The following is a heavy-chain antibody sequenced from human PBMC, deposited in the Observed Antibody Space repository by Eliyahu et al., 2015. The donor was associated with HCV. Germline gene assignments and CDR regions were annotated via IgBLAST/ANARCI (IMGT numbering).Heavy chain of an antibody. V-gene: IGHV3-30*02. CDR1: GFTFSSYG. D-gene: IGHD6-19*01. CDR3: AKEYRIGYSSGSLGY. Sequence: RLSCAASGFTFSSYGMHWVRQAPGKGLEWVAFIRYDGSNKYYADSVKGRFTISRDNSKNTLYLQMNSLRAEDTAVYYCAKEYRIGYSSGSLGYWGQGTLVTVSS. CDR2: IRYDGSNK. J-gene: IGHJ4*02.